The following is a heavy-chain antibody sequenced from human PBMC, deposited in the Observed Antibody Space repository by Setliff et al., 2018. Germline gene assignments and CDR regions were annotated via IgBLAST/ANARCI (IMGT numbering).Heavy chain of an antibody. J-gene: IGHJ3*01. D-gene: IGHD5-18*01. CDR2: IHYSENT. V-gene: IGHV4-34*01. CDR3: ARHHGDTAMVRGAFDF. CDR1: GGSFSSYY. Sequence: SETLSLTCAVYGGSFSSYYWNWIRQPPGQGLEWIASIHYSENTYYNPSLKTRVTISVDTSKNQFSLQLSSVTAADTAVYYCARHHGDTAMVRGAFDFWGQGTMVTVSS.